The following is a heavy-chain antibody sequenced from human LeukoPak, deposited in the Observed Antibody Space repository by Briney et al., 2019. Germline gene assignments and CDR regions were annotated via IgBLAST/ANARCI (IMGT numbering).Heavy chain of an antibody. CDR1: GFTFSSYA. D-gene: IGHD2-15*01. Sequence: PGGSLRLSCAASGFTFSSYAMSWVRQAPGKGLEWVSAISGSGGSTYYADSVKGRFTISRDNSKNTLYLQMNSLRAEDTAVYYCAKLGGVVMVIHYWYFDLWGRGTLVTVSS. J-gene: IGHJ2*01. CDR2: ISGSGGST. CDR3: AKLGGVVMVIHYWYFDL. V-gene: IGHV3-23*01.